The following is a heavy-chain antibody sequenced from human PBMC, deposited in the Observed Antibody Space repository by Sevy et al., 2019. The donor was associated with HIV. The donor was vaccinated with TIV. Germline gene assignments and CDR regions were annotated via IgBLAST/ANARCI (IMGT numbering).Heavy chain of an antibody. J-gene: IGHJ4*02. D-gene: IGHD2-21*01. CDR3: ARSHLAFCGGDCFSPYYFDS. CDR2: IYSSGST. Sequence: SETLSLTCSVSGGSISSYYWNWIRQPPGKGLERIGYIYSSGSTNYNPSLKSRVTISVDMSKNQFSLKLCSVTAADTAVYYCARSHLAFCGGDCFSPYYFDSWGQGTLVTVSS. CDR1: GGSISSYY. V-gene: IGHV4-59*01.